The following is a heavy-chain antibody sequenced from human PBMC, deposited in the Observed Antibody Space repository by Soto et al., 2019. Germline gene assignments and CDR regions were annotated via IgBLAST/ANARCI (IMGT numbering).Heavy chain of an antibody. D-gene: IGHD6-13*01. CDR2: ITDSGGST. CDR1: GFPFSTYG. Sequence: EVQLLESGGGLVQPGGSLRLSCVASGFPFSTYGMSWVRQAPGKGLEWVSGITDSGGSTHYADSVKGRFTISRDNSKNTLYLQMNSLRVEDTALYYCAKHITAAGKVTDSWGQGTLVTVSS. V-gene: IGHV3-23*01. J-gene: IGHJ4*02. CDR3: AKHITAAGKVTDS.